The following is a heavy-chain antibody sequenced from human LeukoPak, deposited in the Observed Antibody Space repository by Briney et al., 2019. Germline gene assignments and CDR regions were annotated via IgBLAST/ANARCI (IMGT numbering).Heavy chain of an antibody. D-gene: IGHD4-17*01. CDR2: ISTSGSSI. CDR3: ARDATTELGTVYMDV. J-gene: IGHJ6*03. V-gene: IGHV3-48*03. Sequence: GGSLRLSCAASGFTFSTYEINRVRQAPGKGLEWLSHISTSGSSIHYADSVKGRFTISRDNAKNSLYLQMNSLRVEDTAVYYCARDATTELGTVYMDVWGKGTTVTISS. CDR1: GFTFSTYE.